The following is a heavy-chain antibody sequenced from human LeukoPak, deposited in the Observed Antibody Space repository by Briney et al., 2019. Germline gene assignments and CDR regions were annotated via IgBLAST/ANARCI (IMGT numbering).Heavy chain of an antibody. V-gene: IGHV3-7*01. J-gene: IGHJ4*02. Sequence: GGSLRLSCAASGFTFSSYEMNWVRQAPVKGLEWVANIKQDGSEKYYVDSVKGRFTISRDNAKNALYLQMNSLRAEDTAVYYCAKDLHYGSADYWGQGTLVTVSS. D-gene: IGHD3-10*01. CDR3: AKDLHYGSADY. CDR1: GFTFSSYE. CDR2: IKQDGSEK.